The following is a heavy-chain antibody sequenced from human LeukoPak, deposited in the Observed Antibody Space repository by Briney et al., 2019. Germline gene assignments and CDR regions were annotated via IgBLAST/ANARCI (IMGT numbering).Heavy chain of an antibody. CDR3: AKDPGVVGATTLDY. Sequence: GGSLRLSCAASGFTFSSYAMSWVRQAPGKGLEWVSAISGSGGSTYYADSVKGRFTISRDNSKNTLYLQMNSLRAEDTAVYYCAKDPGVVGATTLDYWGQGTLVTVSS. V-gene: IGHV3-23*01. D-gene: IGHD1-26*01. J-gene: IGHJ4*02. CDR2: ISGSGGST. CDR1: GFTFSSYA.